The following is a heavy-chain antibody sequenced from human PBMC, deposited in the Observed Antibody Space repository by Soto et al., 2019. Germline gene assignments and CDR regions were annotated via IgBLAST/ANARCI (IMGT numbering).Heavy chain of an antibody. Sequence: EVQLVESGGGLVQPGGSLRLSCAASGFTFSDHYMDWVRQAPGKGLEWVGRTRNKANSYTTEYAASVKGRFTISRDDSKNSLYLQMNSLKTEDTAVYYCARRYCSRGSCYSYFDYWGQGTLVTVSS. CDR1: GFTFSDHY. V-gene: IGHV3-72*01. CDR3: ARRYCSRGSCYSYFDY. CDR2: TRNKANSYTT. D-gene: IGHD2-15*01. J-gene: IGHJ4*02.